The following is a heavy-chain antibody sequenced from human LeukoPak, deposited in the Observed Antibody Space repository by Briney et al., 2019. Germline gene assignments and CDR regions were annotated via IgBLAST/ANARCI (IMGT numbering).Heavy chain of an antibody. D-gene: IGHD1-26*01. J-gene: IGHJ6*03. V-gene: IGHV3-23*01. CDR1: GFTFSSYG. CDR3: AKAVGGSYYYYYYYMDV. Sequence: GGSLRLSCAASGFTFSSYGMSWVRQAPGKGLEWVSAISGSGGSTYYADSVKGRFTISRDNSKNTLYLQMNSLRAEDTAVYYCAKAVGGSYYYYYYYMDVWGKGTTVTVSS. CDR2: ISGSGGST.